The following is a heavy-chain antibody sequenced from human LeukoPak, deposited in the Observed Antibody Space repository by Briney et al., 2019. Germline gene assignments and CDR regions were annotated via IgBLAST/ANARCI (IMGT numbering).Heavy chain of an antibody. CDR1: GFTFSSYS. Sequence: GGSLRLSCAASGFTFSSYSMNWVRQAPGKGLEWVSYISSSNSTIYYADSVKGRFTISRDNAKNSLYLQMNSLRDEDAAVYYCAREGYDYGDYDAFDIWGQGTMVTVSS. CDR2: ISSSNSTI. V-gene: IGHV3-48*02. D-gene: IGHD4-17*01. CDR3: AREGYDYGDYDAFDI. J-gene: IGHJ3*02.